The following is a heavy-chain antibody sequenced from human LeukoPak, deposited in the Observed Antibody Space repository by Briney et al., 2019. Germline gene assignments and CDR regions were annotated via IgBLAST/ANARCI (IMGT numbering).Heavy chain of an antibody. CDR1: GFTFSKYD. J-gene: IGHJ4*02. CDR2: ISYDGSNK. V-gene: IGHV3-30*03. CDR3: ARDFTVMTAY. Sequence: PGRSLRLSCAASGFTFSKYDMHWVRQAPGKGLEWVAVISYDGSNKYYVDSVKGRFTISRDNSKNTLYLQMNSLRAGDTAVYYCARDFTVMTAYWGQGTLVTVSS. D-gene: IGHD4-17*01.